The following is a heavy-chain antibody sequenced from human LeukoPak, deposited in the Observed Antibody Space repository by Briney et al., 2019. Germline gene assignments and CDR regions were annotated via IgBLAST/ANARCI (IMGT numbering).Heavy chain of an antibody. J-gene: IGHJ4*02. D-gene: IGHD4-17*01. CDR3: ARADPYGDSTPDY. CDR1: GFTFSGHE. V-gene: IGHV3-48*03. Sequence: PGGSMRLSCAASGFTFSGHEMNWDRQAPGKGLEWLSYISTTGGTIYYADSVKGRFTISRDNAKNSLYLQMNSLRAEDTAVYYCARADPYGDSTPDYWGQGTPVTVSS. CDR2: ISTTGGTI.